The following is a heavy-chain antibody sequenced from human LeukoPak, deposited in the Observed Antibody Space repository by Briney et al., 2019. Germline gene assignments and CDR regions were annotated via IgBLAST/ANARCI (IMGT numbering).Heavy chain of an antibody. CDR1: GFTFSDYW. J-gene: IGHJ3*02. CDR3: ARDHGSDDAFDI. CDR2: INFDANNT. V-gene: IGHV3-74*01. Sequence: GGSLRLSCAASGFTFSDYWMHWVRQAPGKGPVWVSRINFDANNTLYADSVKGRFTMSRDNAKNTLYLQMNSLRAEDTAVYYCARDHGSDDAFDIWGQGTMVTVSS.